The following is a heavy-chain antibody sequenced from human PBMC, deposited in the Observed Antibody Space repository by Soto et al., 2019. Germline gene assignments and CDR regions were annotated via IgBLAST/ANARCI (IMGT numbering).Heavy chain of an antibody. D-gene: IGHD1-26*01. V-gene: IGHV2-70*01. CDR3: ARMILGVVGATTGGLDY. J-gene: IGHJ4*02. Sequence: SGPALVNPTHTLTLTCTFSGFSLITSGMCVSWIRQPPGKALEWLSLIDWDDDKYYSTSLKTRLTISKDTSKNQVVLTMTNMDPVDTATYYCARMILGVVGATTGGLDYWGQGTLVTVSS. CDR2: IDWDDDK. CDR1: GFSLITSGMC.